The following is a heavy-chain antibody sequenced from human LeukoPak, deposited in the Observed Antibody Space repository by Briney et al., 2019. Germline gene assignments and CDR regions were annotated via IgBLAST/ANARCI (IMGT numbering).Heavy chain of an antibody. Sequence: ASVKVSCKASGYTFTGYYMHWVRQAPGQRLEWMGIINPSGGSTSCAQKFQGRVTMTRDTSTSTVYMELSSLRSEDTAVYYCARTTPPYGMDVWGQGTTVTVSS. D-gene: IGHD4-11*01. CDR3: ARTTPPYGMDV. CDR2: INPSGGST. J-gene: IGHJ6*02. CDR1: GYTFTGYY. V-gene: IGHV1-46*01.